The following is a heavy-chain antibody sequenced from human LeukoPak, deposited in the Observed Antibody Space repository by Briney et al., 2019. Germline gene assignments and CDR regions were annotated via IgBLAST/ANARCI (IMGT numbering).Heavy chain of an antibody. CDR1: GGSISSYY. CDR3: ARHPSALYAFDI. D-gene: IGHD3-3*01. Sequence: SETLSLTCTVSGGSISSYYWSWIRQPPGKGLEWIGYIFYTESTNYNSSLKSRVTISVDTSKNKFSLQVTSVTATDAAMYYCARHPSALYAFDIWGQGTMVTVSS. CDR2: IFYTEST. V-gene: IGHV4-59*08. J-gene: IGHJ3*02.